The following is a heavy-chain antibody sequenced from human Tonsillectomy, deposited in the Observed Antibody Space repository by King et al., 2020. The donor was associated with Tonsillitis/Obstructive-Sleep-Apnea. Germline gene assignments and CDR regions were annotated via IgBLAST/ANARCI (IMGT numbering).Heavy chain of an antibody. CDR2: INTNTGNP. Sequence: QLVQSGSELKKPGASVKISCKASGYTFISYAMNWVRQAPGQGLEWMGWINTNTGNPRYAHGFTGRFVFSLDTSVSASYLQINNITAGDTAVYYCARVGLVLSGELWGPPDYWGQXXLVTVSS. J-gene: IGHJ4*02. CDR1: GYTFISYA. CDR3: ARVGLVLSGELWGPPDY. V-gene: IGHV7-4-1*02. D-gene: IGHD1-7*01.